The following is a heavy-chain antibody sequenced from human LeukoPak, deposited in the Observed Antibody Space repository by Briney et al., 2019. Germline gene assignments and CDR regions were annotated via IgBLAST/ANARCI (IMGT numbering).Heavy chain of an antibody. CDR1: GGSISSYY. CDR3: ARGEEDPRFLEWNWFDP. Sequence: PSETLSLTCTVSGGSISSYYWSWIRQPAGKGLEWIGRIYTSGSTNYNPSLKSRVTMSVDTSKNQFSLKQSSVTAADTAVYYCARGEEDPRFLEWNWFDPWGQGTLVTVSS. V-gene: IGHV4-4*07. D-gene: IGHD3-3*01. J-gene: IGHJ5*02. CDR2: IYTSGST.